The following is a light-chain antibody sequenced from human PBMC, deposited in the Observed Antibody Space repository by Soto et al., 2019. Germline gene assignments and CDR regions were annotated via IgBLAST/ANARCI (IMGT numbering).Light chain of an antibody. V-gene: IGLV1-51*01. Sequence: QSVLTQPPSVSAAPGQKVTISCSGSSSNIGNNYVSWYQQLPGTAPKLLIYDNNKRPSGIPDRFSGSKSGTSATLGITGLQTGDEAEYHCGTWDSSLSAVVLGGGTKLTVL. CDR2: DNN. J-gene: IGLJ2*01. CDR3: GTWDSSLSAVV. CDR1: SSNIGNNY.